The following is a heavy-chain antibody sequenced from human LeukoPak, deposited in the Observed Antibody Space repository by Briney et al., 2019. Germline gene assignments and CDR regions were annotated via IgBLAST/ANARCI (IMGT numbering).Heavy chain of an antibody. CDR1: GFTFDDYA. V-gene: IGHV3-9*01. J-gene: IGHJ4*02. Sequence: GRSLRLSCAASGFTFDDYAMHWVRQAPGKGLEWVSGISWNSGSIGYADSVKGRFTISRDNAKNSLYLQMNSLKTEDTAVYYCTLTLVGIDGYNSFDYWGQGTLVTVSS. CDR3: TLTLVGIDGYNSFDY. CDR2: ISWNSGSI. D-gene: IGHD5-24*01.